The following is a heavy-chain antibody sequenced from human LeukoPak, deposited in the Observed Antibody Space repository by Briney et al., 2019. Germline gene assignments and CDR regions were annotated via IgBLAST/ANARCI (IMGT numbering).Heavy chain of an antibody. V-gene: IGHV7-4-1*02. J-gene: IGHJ4*02. Sequence: ASVKVSCKASGYTLTSYAMNWVRQAPGQGLEWMGWINTNTGNPTYAQGFTGRFVFSLDTSVSTAYLQISSLKAEDTAVYYCARGVSSGWYRFKIWDGNYWGQGTLVTVSS. D-gene: IGHD6-19*01. CDR1: GYTLTSYA. CDR3: ARGVSSGWYRFKIWDGNY. CDR2: INTNTGNP.